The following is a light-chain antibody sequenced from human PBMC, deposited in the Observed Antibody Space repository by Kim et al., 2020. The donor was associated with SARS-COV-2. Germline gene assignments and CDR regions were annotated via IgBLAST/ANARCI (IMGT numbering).Light chain of an antibody. Sequence: PGERATRSCRASQSVSRGYLAWYQQKPGQSPRLLIYDAASRATGIPDRFSGSGSGTDFTLTISRLEPEDFAVYYCQQYDSSPRTFGQGTKVDIK. CDR1: QSVSRGY. V-gene: IGKV3-20*01. J-gene: IGKJ1*01. CDR2: DAA. CDR3: QQYDSSPRT.